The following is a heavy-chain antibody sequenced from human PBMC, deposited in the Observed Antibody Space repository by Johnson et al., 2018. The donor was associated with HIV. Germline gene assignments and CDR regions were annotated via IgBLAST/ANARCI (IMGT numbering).Heavy chain of an antibody. CDR1: GFSFSDYY. Sequence: QVQLVESGGVLVKPGGSLRLSCAVSGFSFSDYYMSWIRQAPGKWLEWVAYISSSGATIYYAASVKGRVTIARDNAKNSLFLQMNSLRAEDTALYYCARDSTPWGDDYVDYAFDIWGRGTMVTVSS. D-gene: IGHD4-17*01. CDR2: ISSSGATI. J-gene: IGHJ3*02. CDR3: ARDSTPWGDDYVDYAFDI. V-gene: IGHV3-11*04.